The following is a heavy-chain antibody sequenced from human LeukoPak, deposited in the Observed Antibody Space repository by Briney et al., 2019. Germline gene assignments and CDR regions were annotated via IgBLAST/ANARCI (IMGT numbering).Heavy chain of an antibody. Sequence: PSETLSLTCTVSGGSISSYYWSWIRQPPGKGLEWIGYIYYSGSTNYNPSLKSRVTISVDTSKNQFSLKLSSVTAADTAVYYCARLLGGYRVGAFDIWGQGTMVTVSS. CDR3: ARLLGGYRVGAFDI. J-gene: IGHJ3*02. CDR1: GGSISSYY. CDR2: IYYSGST. V-gene: IGHV4-59*01. D-gene: IGHD3-16*01.